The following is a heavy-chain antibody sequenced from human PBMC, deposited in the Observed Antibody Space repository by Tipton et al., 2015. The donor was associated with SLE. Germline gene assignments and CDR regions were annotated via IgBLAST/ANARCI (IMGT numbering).Heavy chain of an antibody. V-gene: IGHV4-38-2*01. CDR2: IYHSGST. CDR3: ASAVVVNNDWYFDL. Sequence: TLSLTCAVSGYSISSGYYWGWIRQPPGKGLEWIGSIYHSGSTYYNPSLKSRVTISVDTPKNQFSLKLSSVTAADTAVYYCASAVVVNNDWYFDLWGRGTLVTVSS. J-gene: IGHJ2*01. D-gene: IGHD3-22*01. CDR1: GYSISSGYY.